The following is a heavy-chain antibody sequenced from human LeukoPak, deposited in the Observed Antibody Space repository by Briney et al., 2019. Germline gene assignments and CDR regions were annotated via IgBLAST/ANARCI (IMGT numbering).Heavy chain of an antibody. V-gene: IGHV3-21*01. CDR3: SRQFSSYFGY. CDR1: GFTFRSYS. CDR2: ITSSSSYI. Sequence: GGSLRPSCAVSGFTFRSYSMNLVRQAPGKGLEWVSCITSSSSYIYYADSVKGRFNISRDNAKNSLYLQMNSLRAEDTAVYYCSRQFSSYFGYWGQGTLVTVSS. J-gene: IGHJ4*02.